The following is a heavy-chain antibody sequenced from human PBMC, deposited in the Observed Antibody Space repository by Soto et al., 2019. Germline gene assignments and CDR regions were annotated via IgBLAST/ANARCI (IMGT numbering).Heavy chain of an antibody. CDR2: IYYSGST. Sequence: QVQLQESGPGLVKPSQTLSLPCTVSGGSISSGDYYLSWIRQPPGKGLEWIGYIYYSGSTYYNPYLKSQVTKAVDTSKNQCSLKLSSVTAADTAVYYCARDQPGEAKGFDYYYCMYVLGQGTTVTVSS. D-gene: IGHD3-16*01. CDR1: GGSISSGDYY. J-gene: IGHJ6*02. V-gene: IGHV4-30-4*01. CDR3: ARDQPGEAKGFDYYYCMYV.